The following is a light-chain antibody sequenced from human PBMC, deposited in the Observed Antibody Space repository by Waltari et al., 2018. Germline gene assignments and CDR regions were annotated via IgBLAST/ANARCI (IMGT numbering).Light chain of an antibody. CDR2: STN. CDR3: AAWDDSLNGPV. Sequence: QSMLTQPPPASGTPGQTVTIPCSGSRPNLGRNTVNLDQQLPGTAPKLLIHSTNQWPSGVPDRFSGSKFGTSASLAISGLQSEDEADYYCAAWDDSLNGPVFGGGTKLTVL. V-gene: IGLV1-44*01. J-gene: IGLJ2*01. CDR1: RPNLGRNT.